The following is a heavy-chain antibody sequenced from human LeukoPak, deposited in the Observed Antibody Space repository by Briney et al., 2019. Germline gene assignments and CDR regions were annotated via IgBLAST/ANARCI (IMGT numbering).Heavy chain of an antibody. V-gene: IGHV4-61*02. CDR3: VRDIEL. Sequence: SETLSLTCSVSGGSMSSGSYYWSWIRQPAGKGLEWIGRIYSSGSTNYNPSLQSRVTISLDTSKDQFSLKMSSVTAADTAVSYCVRDIELWGQGTLVTVSS. J-gene: IGHJ4*02. D-gene: IGHD1-26*01. CDR1: GGSMSSGSYY. CDR2: IYSSGST.